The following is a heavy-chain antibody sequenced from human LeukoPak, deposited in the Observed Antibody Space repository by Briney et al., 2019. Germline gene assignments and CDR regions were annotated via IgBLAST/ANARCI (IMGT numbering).Heavy chain of an antibody. CDR3: AKSRVSTSGSCDY. J-gene: IGHJ4*02. CDR2: ISGSGGTT. V-gene: IGHV3-23*01. Sequence: GGSLRLSCAASGFTFSTYAMSWVRQAPGKGLERVSGISGSGGTTFYADSVKGRFTISRGNSKNTLFLQMSSLTAEDTALYYCAKSRVSTSGSCDYWGQGTLVTVSS. CDR1: GFTFSTYA. D-gene: IGHD3-10*01.